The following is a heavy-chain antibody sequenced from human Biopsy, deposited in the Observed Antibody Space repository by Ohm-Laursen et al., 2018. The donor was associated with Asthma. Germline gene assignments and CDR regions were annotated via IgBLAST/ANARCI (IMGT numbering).Heavy chain of an antibody. D-gene: IGHD5-12*01. J-gene: IGHJ6*02. Sequence: ASVKVSCKVSGGTFSRYAISWVRQAPGQGLEWMGGLIPVLGTPDHAQMFEGRVTITADESTSTAYMELSSLSSEDTAVYYCARGYSGSDRIVYYYSGLEVWGQGTTVTVSS. CDR1: GGTFSRYA. CDR3: ARGYSGSDRIVYYYSGLEV. CDR2: LIPVLGTP. V-gene: IGHV1-69*13.